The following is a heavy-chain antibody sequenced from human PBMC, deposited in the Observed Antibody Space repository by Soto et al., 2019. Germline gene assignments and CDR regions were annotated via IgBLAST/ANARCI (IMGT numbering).Heavy chain of an antibody. CDR2: IYYSGST. D-gene: IGHD2-15*01. CDR3: ARADRSGGSCYYYYGIDV. V-gene: IGHV4-59*01. CDR1: GGSISSYY. J-gene: IGHJ6*02. Sequence: SETLSLTCTVSGGSISSYYWSWIRQPPGKGLEWNGYIYYSGSTNYNPSLKSRVTISVDTSKNQFSLKLSSVTAADKAVYYCARADRSGGSCYYYYGIDVWGPGTPLTVSS.